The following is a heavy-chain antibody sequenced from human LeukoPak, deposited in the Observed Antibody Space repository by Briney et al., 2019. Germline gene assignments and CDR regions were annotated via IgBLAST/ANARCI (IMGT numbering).Heavy chain of an antibody. Sequence: ASVKVSCKASGYTFTCYYMHWVRQAPGQGLEWMGWINPNSGGTNYAQKFQGRVTMTRDTSISTAYMELSRLRSDDTAVYYCARRHSIAARPGFDYWGQGTLVTVAS. CDR2: INPNSGGT. V-gene: IGHV1-2*02. D-gene: IGHD6-6*01. CDR1: GYTFTCYY. CDR3: ARRHSIAARPGFDY. J-gene: IGHJ4*02.